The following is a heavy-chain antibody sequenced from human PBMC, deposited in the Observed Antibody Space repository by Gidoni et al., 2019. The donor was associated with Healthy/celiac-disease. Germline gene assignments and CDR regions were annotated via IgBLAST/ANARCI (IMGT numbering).Heavy chain of an antibody. CDR2: IYWDDDK. D-gene: IGHD6-19*01. J-gene: IGHJ4*02. V-gene: IGHV2-5*02. Sequence: QITLKESGPTLVKPTQTLTLTCTFSGFSLSTSGVGVGWIRQPPGKALEWLALIYWDDDKGYSPSLKSRLTITKDTSKNQVVLTMTNMDPVDTATYYCAHNSGAVAGPDYWGQGTLVTVSS. CDR1: GFSLSTSGVG. CDR3: AHNSGAVAGPDY.